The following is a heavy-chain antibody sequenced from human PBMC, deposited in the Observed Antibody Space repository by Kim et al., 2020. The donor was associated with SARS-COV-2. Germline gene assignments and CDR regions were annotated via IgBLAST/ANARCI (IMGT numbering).Heavy chain of an antibody. Sequence: SETLSLTCAVYGGSFSGYYWSWIRQPPGKGLEWIGEINHSGSTNYNPSLKSRVTISVDTSKNQFSLKLSSVTAADTAVYYCARGPPNWGNGTFDLWAHVT. CDR3: ARGPPNWGNGTFDL. V-gene: IGHV4-34*01. D-gene: IGHD7-27*01. J-gene: IGHJ2*01. CDR1: GGSFSGYY. CDR2: INHSGST.